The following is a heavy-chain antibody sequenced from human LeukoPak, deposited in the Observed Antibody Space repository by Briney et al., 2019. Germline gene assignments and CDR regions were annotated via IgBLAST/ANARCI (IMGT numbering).Heavy chain of an antibody. J-gene: IGHJ5*02. V-gene: IGHV3-30*03. D-gene: IGHD5-18*01. CDR3: ARGRGYSQSNWVDP. CDR1: GFTFSSYG. CDR2: VSYDGSSK. Sequence: GGSLRLSCAASGFTFSSYGMHWVRQAPGKGLEWVAVVSYDGSSKYYADSVKGRFTISRDNSKNTLYLQMNSLRAEDTAVYYCARGRGYSQSNWVDPWGQGTLVTVSS.